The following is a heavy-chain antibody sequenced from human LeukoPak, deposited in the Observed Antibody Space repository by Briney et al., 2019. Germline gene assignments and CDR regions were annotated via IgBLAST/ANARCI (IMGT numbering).Heavy chain of an antibody. CDR3: ARGSSYGTDY. J-gene: IGHJ4*02. CDR2: IWYDGSNK. Sequence: GGSLRLSCAASGFTFSSYGMHWVRQAPGKGLEWVAIIWYDGSNKYYADSVKGRFTISRDYSKNTLYLQMNSLRADDTAVYYGARGSSYGTDYWGQGTLVTVSS. CDR1: GFTFSSYG. D-gene: IGHD5-18*01. V-gene: IGHV3-33*01.